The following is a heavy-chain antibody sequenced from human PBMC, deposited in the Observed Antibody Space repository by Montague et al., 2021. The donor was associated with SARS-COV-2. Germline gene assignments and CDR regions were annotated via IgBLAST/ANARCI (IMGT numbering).Heavy chain of an antibody. J-gene: IGHJ5*02. V-gene: IGHV4-39*01. D-gene: IGHD2/OR15-2a*01. Sequence: SETLSLTCTVSGGSIFSSSYYWGWIRQPPGKGLEWIGSIYYSGTTXYNLSLKSRVIISVDTSKNHFSLKLTSVTATDTAVYYCARHRGKYYFDPWDQGTLVTVSS. CDR3: ARHRGKYYFDP. CDR1: GGSIFSSSYY. CDR2: IYYSGTT.